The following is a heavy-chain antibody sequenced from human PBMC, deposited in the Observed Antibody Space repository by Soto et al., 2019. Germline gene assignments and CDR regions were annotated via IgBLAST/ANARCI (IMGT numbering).Heavy chain of an antibody. CDR3: ARVPNNWFDP. Sequence: SATLSLTGTVSGGSISSYYWSWIRQPPGKGLEWIGYIYYSGSTNYNPSLKSRVTISVDTSKNQFSLKLSSVTAADTAVYYCARVPNNWFDPWGQGTLVTVS. J-gene: IGHJ5*02. V-gene: IGHV4-59*01. CDR2: IYYSGST. CDR1: GGSISSYY.